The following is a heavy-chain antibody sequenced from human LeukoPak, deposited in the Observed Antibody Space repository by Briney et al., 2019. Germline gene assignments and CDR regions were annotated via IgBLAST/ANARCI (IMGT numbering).Heavy chain of an antibody. Sequence: SETLSLTCTVSGYSISSGYYWGWIRQPPGKGLEWIGSIYHSGSTYYNPSLKSRVTISVDKSKNQFSLKLSSVTAADTAVYYCAREGGGTELYYFDYWGQGTLVTVSS. CDR1: GYSISSGYY. CDR2: IYHSGST. V-gene: IGHV4-38-2*02. J-gene: IGHJ4*02. D-gene: IGHD3-16*01. CDR3: AREGGGTELYYFDY.